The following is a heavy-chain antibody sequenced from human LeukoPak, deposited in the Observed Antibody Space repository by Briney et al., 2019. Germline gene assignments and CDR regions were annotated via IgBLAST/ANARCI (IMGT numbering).Heavy chain of an antibody. V-gene: IGHV1-2*02. J-gene: IGHJ4*02. D-gene: IGHD3-10*01. CDR3: ARNYGSGDFDL. Sequence: ASVKVSCKASGYPFTGYYILWVRQAPGQGLGCVGCINPHSGVTTYAQNFQGRVTMTRDTSISTAYLELSGLKSDDTAVYYCARNYGSGDFDLWGQGTLVTVSS. CDR1: GYPFTGYY. CDR2: INPHSGVT.